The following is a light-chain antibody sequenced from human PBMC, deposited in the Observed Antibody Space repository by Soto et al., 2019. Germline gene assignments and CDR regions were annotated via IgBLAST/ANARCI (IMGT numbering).Light chain of an antibody. CDR1: KLGDKY. Sequence: SYELTQPPSVSVSPGQTASITCSGDKLGDKYACWYQQKPGQSPVLVIYQDSKRPSGIPERFSGSNSGNTATLTISGTQPMDEADYSCQAWDSSSYVFGTGTKLTVL. CDR2: QDS. V-gene: IGLV3-1*01. J-gene: IGLJ1*01. CDR3: QAWDSSSYV.